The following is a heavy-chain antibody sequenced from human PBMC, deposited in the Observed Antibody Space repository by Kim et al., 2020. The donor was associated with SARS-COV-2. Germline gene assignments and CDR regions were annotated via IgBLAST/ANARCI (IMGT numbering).Heavy chain of an antibody. Sequence: GGSLRLSCAASGFTFSSYSMNWVRQAPGKGLEWVSSISSSSSYIYYADSVKGRFTISRDNTKNSLYLQMNSLRAEDTAVYYCASVGAVRAELSGWSWFDPWGQGTLVTVSS. CDR1: GFTFSSYS. D-gene: IGHD3-10*01. CDR3: ASVGAVRAELSGWSWFDP. V-gene: IGHV3-21*01. CDR2: ISSSSSYI. J-gene: IGHJ5*02.